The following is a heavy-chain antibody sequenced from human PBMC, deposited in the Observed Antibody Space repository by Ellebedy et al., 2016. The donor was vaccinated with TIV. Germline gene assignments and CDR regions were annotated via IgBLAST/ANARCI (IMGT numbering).Heavy chain of an antibody. CDR2: VRYDGSNN. Sequence: PGGSLRLSCAASGFIFRTYSTHWVRQAPAKGLGWVAFVRYDGSNNYYADSVKGRFTISRDNSKNTLYLQMNSLRAEATAVYYCAKDKSGLPRLLDSWGQGTLVTVSS. CDR1: GFIFRTYS. V-gene: IGHV3-30*02. CDR3: AKDKSGLPRLLDS. J-gene: IGHJ4*02.